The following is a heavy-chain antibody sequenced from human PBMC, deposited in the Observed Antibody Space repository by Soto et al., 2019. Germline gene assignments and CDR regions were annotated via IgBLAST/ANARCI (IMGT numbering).Heavy chain of an antibody. CDR1: GGSFSGYY. CDR2: IYYSGST. J-gene: IGHJ6*03. CDR3: ARTYYDFWSGHLNYYYYYMDV. Sequence: SETLSLTCAVYGGSFSGYYWSWIRQPPGKGLEWIGYIYYSGSTNYNPSLKSRVTISVDTSKNQFSLKLSSVAAADTAVYYCARTYYDFWSGHLNYYYYYMDVWGKGTTVTVSS. V-gene: IGHV4-59*08. D-gene: IGHD3-3*01.